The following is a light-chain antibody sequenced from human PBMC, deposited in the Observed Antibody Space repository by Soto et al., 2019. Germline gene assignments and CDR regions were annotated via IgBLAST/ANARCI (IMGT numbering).Light chain of an antibody. Sequence: QSALTQPASVSGSPGQSITISCTGTSSDVGTYNYVSWYQQHAGKVPKLMIYDVSNRPSGVSDRFSGSKSGNTASLTISWRQAEDEADYYCTSYTSSSTLVFGGGTKLTVL. CDR3: TSYTSSSTLV. CDR1: SSDVGTYNY. J-gene: IGLJ2*01. CDR2: DVS. V-gene: IGLV2-14*01.